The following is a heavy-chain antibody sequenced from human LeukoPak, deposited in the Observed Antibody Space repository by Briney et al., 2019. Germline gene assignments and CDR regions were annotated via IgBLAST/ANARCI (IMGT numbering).Heavy chain of an antibody. CDR2: ISGSGGST. Sequence: GGSLRLSCAASGFTFSSYAMSWVRQAPGKGLEWVSAISGSGGSTYYADSVKGRFTISRDNSKNTLCLQMNSLRAEDTAVYYCAKDAVVPAAILYAEYFQHWGQGTLVTVPS. V-gene: IGHV3-23*01. D-gene: IGHD2-2*01. J-gene: IGHJ1*01. CDR3: AKDAVVPAAILYAEYFQH. CDR1: GFTFSSYA.